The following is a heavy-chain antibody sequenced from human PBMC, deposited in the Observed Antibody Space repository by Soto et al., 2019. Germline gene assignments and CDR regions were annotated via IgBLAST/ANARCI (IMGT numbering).Heavy chain of an antibody. Sequence: SVKVSCKASGGTFSSYAIGWVRQAPGQGLEWMGGIIPIFGTANYAQKFQGRVTITADESTSTAFLELSSLRFEDTAVFYFARDYYDILTGKYYYYYGMDVWGQGTTVTVSS. D-gene: IGHD3-9*01. CDR3: ARDYYDILTGKYYYYYGMDV. CDR1: GGTFSSYA. CDR2: IIPIFGTA. J-gene: IGHJ6*02. V-gene: IGHV1-69*13.